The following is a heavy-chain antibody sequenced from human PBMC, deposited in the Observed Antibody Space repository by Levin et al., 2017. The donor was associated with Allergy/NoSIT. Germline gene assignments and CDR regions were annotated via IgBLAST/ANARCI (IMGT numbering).Heavy chain of an antibody. V-gene: IGHV3-23*01. CDR1: GFTFSDYA. CDR2: ITDNGRTT. Sequence: PGGSLRLSCAASGFTFSDYAMSWVRQSPGKGLEWVSGITDNGRTTYYADSAKGRFTISRDNSKNTLYLDIDGLRADDTATYFCVKVATLDDWGQGTLVSVSS. J-gene: IGHJ4*02. D-gene: IGHD5-12*01. CDR3: VKVATLDD.